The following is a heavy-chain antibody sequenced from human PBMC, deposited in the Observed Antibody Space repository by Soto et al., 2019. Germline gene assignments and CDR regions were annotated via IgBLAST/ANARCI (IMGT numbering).Heavy chain of an antibody. CDR2: IWYDGSQT. CDR3: ARDFPVGAIYSGVYYYSLDV. D-gene: IGHD1-26*01. V-gene: IGHV3-33*01. Sequence: PVGSLRLSCAASRFTFNNYGIHWVRQAPGKGLEWVAVIWYDGSQTRSADSVKGRFTISIDNFQNTLYLQMDSLRADETAMYYCARDFPVGAIYSGVYYYSLDVWGRGTTVTVSS. CDR1: RFTFNNYG. J-gene: IGHJ6*01.